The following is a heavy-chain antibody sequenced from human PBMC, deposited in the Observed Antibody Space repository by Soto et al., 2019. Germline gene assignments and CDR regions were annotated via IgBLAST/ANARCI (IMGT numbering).Heavy chain of an antibody. CDR1: GYTFTDYY. CDR2: INPKTGGT. Sequence: ASVKVSCKASGYTFTDYYMHLLRQAPGQGLEWMGWINPKTGGTNYVQKFQGRVTMTRDTSITTAYMELSRLRSDDTAVYYCARDVVGSDYFDSWGQGTLVTVSS. V-gene: IGHV1-2*02. J-gene: IGHJ4*02. CDR3: ARDVVGSDYFDS. D-gene: IGHD1-26*01.